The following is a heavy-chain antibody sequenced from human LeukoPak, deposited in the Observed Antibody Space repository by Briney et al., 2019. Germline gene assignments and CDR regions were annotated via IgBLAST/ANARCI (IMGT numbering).Heavy chain of an antibody. Sequence: ASVKVSCKASGYTFTGYYMHWVRQAPGQGLEWMGWINPNSGGTNYAQKFQGRVTMTRDTSISTAYMELSRLRSDDTAVYYCARSLPYGYYMDVWGKGTTVTVSS. CDR1: GYTFTGYY. V-gene: IGHV1-2*02. J-gene: IGHJ6*03. D-gene: IGHD4-17*01. CDR2: INPNSGGT. CDR3: ARSLPYGYYMDV.